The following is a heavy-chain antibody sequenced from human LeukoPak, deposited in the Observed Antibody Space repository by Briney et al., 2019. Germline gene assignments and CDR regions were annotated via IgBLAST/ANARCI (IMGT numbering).Heavy chain of an antibody. CDR3: ASGGSYYYFDY. CDR2: ISYDGSDE. CDR1: GFTFSSYS. D-gene: IGHD1-26*01. Sequence: GGSLRLSCAASGFTFSSYSMNWVRQAPGKGLEWVGVISYDGSDEYYTDSVKGRFTISRDNAKNSLYLQMNSLRAEDTAVYYCASGGSYYYFDYWGQGTLVTVSS. V-gene: IGHV3-30*03. J-gene: IGHJ4*02.